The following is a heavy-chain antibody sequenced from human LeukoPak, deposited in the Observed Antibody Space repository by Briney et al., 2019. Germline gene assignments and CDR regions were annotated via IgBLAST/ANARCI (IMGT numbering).Heavy chain of an antibody. CDR1: GGSISSSSYY. J-gene: IGHJ3*02. Sequence: SETLSLTCTVSGGSISSSSYYWGWNRQPPGKGLEWIGSIYYSGSTFYNPSLKSRDTMSVDRSKNQFSLKVNSVTAADTAVYYCARVDLDAFHIWGHGTMVTVSS. CDR3: ARVDLDAFHI. CDR2: IYYSGST. V-gene: IGHV4-39*07.